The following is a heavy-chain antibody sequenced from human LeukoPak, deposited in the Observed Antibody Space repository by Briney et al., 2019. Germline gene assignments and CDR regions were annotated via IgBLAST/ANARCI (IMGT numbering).Heavy chain of an antibody. D-gene: IGHD6-6*01. CDR2: TSYDESNK. CDR1: GFTFSNAW. J-gene: IGHJ4*02. CDR3: ARVVVSSSSDYFDY. Sequence: GGSLRLSCAASGFTFSNAWMHWVRQAPGKGLEWVAVTSYDESNKYYADSVKGRFTISRDNSKKTLYLQMNSLRDEDTAIYYCARVVVSSSSDYFDYWGQGTLVIVSS. V-gene: IGHV3-30*03.